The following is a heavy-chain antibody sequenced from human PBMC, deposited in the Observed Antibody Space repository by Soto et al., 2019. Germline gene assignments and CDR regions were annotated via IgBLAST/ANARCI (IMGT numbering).Heavy chain of an antibody. CDR3: ARVLYYGSGSYSPYGMDV. J-gene: IGHJ6*02. Sequence: QVQLVQSGAEVKKPGSSVKVSCKTSGVSFNNNGIGWVRQAPGHGLEWMGGVSPPFRTSNYARKFQGRISITADASTNTVNMELSSLTSEDPAQYYCARVLYYGSGSYSPYGMDVWGQGTTVPVSS. D-gene: IGHD3-10*01. CDR1: GVSFNNNG. V-gene: IGHV1-69*01. CDR2: VSPPFRTS.